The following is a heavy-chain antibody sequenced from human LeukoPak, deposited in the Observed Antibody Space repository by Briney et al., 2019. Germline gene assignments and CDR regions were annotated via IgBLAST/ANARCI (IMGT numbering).Heavy chain of an antibody. Sequence: TGGSLRLSCAASGFTFSTFAMLWVRQPPGKGLEWVSSIFPSGGEIHYADSVRGRFTISRDNSKNTLYLQMNSLRAEDTAVYYCARLSPTDTWGQGTLVTVSS. CDR2: IFPSGGEI. CDR3: ARLSPTDT. CDR1: GFTFSTFA. J-gene: IGHJ5*02. D-gene: IGHD2-15*01. V-gene: IGHV3-23*01.